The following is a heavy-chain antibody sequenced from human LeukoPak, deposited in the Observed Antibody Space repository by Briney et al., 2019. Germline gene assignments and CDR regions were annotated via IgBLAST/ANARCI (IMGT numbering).Heavy chain of an antibody. J-gene: IGHJ2*01. D-gene: IGHD4-17*01. CDR1: GFTFNSYW. V-gene: IGHV3-74*01. CDR2: INTDGSGT. CDR3: ARAAVTTPPLYWFFDL. Sequence: QPGRSLRLSCAASGFTFNSYWMHWVRQAPGKGLVWVSRINTDGSGTTYADSVKGRFTMSRDNAESALYLQMNSLRAEDTAVYFCARAAVTTPPLYWFFDLWGRGTLVTVSS.